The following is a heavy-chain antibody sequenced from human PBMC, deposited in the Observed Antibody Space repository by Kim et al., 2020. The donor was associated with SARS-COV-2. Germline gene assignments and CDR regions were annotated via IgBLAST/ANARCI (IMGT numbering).Heavy chain of an antibody. CDR3: ARTRITMIVVVTHFDY. D-gene: IGHD3-22*01. Sequence: LKSRVTISVDTSKHQFSLKLSSGTAADTAVYYCARTRITMIVVVTHFDYWGQGTLVTVSS. V-gene: IGHV4-31*02. J-gene: IGHJ4*02.